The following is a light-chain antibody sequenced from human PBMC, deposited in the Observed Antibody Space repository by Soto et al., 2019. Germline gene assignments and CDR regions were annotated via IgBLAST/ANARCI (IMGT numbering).Light chain of an antibody. CDR3: SSYAGRSMYV. Sequence: QSVRTQPPSASGSPGQSVTFSCTGTSSDVGTYDYVSWYQQYPGKAPKLLIYGVTRRPSGVPDRFSGSKSGNTAALTVSGLQAEDEAYYYCSSYAGRSMYVFGTGTKVT. CDR2: GVT. CDR1: SSDVGTYDY. V-gene: IGLV2-8*01. J-gene: IGLJ1*01.